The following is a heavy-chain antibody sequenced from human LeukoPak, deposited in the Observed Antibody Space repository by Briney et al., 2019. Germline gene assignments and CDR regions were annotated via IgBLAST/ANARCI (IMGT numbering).Heavy chain of an antibody. CDR2: IIPIFGTA. D-gene: IGHD1-26*01. CDR1: GGTFSSYA. CDR3: ARHQEVGATLSAFDI. Sequence: SVKVSCKASGGTFSSYAISWVRQAPGQGLEWMGRIIPIFGTANYAQKFQGRVTITTDESTSTAYMELSSLRFEDTAVYYCARHQEVGATLSAFDIWGQGTMVTVSS. V-gene: IGHV1-69*05. J-gene: IGHJ3*02.